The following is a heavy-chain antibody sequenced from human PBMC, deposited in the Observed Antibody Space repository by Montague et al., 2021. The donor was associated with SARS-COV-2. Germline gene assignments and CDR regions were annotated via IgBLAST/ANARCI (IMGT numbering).Heavy chain of an antibody. CDR2: INHSGTT. CDR1: GGSFSGYY. D-gene: IGHD2-2*01. V-gene: IGHV4-34*01. Sequence: SETLSLTCAVYGGSFSGYYWSWIRQFPGKGLEWIGEINHSGTTNYNPSLKSRVIISADTSKNQFSLKTSSVTAADTAVYYCARGGRGSRYHLLSGTWFDPWGQETLVTVSS. J-gene: IGHJ5*02. CDR3: ARGGRGSRYHLLSGTWFDP.